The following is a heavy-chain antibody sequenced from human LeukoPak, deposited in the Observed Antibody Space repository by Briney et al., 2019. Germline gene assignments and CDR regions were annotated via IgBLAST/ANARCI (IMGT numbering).Heavy chain of an antibody. J-gene: IGHJ4*02. CDR3: AMVEQWLDSYYFDY. V-gene: IGHV4-61*02. CDR2: IYTSGST. CDR1: GGSISSGSYY. Sequence: SETLSLTCTVCGGSISSGSYYWSWIRQPAGKGLEWIGRIYTSGSTNYNPSLKSRVTISVDTSKNQFSLKLSSVTAADTAVYYCAMVEQWLDSYYFDYWGQGTLVTVSS. D-gene: IGHD6-19*01.